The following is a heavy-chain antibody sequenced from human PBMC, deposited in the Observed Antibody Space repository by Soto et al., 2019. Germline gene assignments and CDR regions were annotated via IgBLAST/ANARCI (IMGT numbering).Heavy chain of an antibody. V-gene: IGHV3-21*01. CDR3: AREWTGLSGDYYFDY. J-gene: IGHJ4*02. CDR1: GFTFSSYS. CDR2: ISSSSSYI. D-gene: IGHD4-17*01. Sequence: EVQLVESGGGLVKPGGSLRLSCAASGFTFSSYSMNWVRQAPGKGLEWVSSISSSSSYIYYADSVKISFTNSRLNAKNAPNLQMNSLRAEDTAVYYCAREWTGLSGDYYFDYWGQGTLVTVSS.